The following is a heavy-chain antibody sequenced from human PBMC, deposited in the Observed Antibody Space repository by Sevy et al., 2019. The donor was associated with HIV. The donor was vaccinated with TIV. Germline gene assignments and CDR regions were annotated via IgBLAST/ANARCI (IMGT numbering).Heavy chain of an antibody. D-gene: IGHD3-16*01. J-gene: IGHJ4*02. CDR3: AKETQGGYLDY. CDR1: GFTFNTYA. V-gene: IGHV3-23*01. CDR2: ISGSGGST. Sequence: GGSLRLSCTASGFTFNTYAMSWVRQAPGKGLEWVAAISGSGGSTYYADSVKGRFTISRDNSKDTLYLQMNSLRAEDTAVYYCAKETQGGYLDYWGQGTLVTVSS.